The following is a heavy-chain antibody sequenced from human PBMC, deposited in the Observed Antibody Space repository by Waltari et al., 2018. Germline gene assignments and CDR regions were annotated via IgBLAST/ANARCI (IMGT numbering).Heavy chain of an antibody. J-gene: IGHJ4*02. CDR3: ARHPTSSGFDY. D-gene: IGHD6-25*01. CDR2: IYGSGSST. CDR1: GGSISSNY. V-gene: IGHV4-59*08. Sequence: QLQLQESGPGLVKPPETLSLTCAVSGGSISSNYWSWIRQPPGRGLEWIGYIYGSGSSTNYNPSLKSRVTLSVDTSKNQFSLKLSSVTAADTAVYYCARHPTSSGFDYWGQGVLVTVSS.